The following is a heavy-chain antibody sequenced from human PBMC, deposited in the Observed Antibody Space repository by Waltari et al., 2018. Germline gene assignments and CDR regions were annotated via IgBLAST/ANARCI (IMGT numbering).Heavy chain of an antibody. J-gene: IGHJ6*03. CDR1: GFPFSSYG. CDR3: AKEQIGWNDYYYYYMDV. Sequence: QVQLVESGGGVVQPGGSLRLSCAASGFPFSSYGMHWVRQAPGKGLEWVAFIRYDGSNKYYADSVKGRFTISRDNSKNTLYLQMNSLRAEDTAVYYCAKEQIGWNDYYYYYMDVWGKGTTVTVSS. CDR2: IRYDGSNK. D-gene: IGHD1-1*01. V-gene: IGHV3-30*02.